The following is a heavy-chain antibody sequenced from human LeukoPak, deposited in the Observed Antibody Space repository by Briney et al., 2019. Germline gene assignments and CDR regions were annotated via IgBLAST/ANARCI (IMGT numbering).Heavy chain of an antibody. CDR2: ISYDGSNK. CDR1: GFTFSSYG. Sequence: GGSLRLSCAASGFTFSSYGMHWVRQAPGKGLEWVAVISYDGSNKYYADSAKGRFTISRDNSENTLYLQMNSLRAEDTAVYYCAKGGGIAAAPPSDYWGQGTLVTVTS. D-gene: IGHD6-13*01. CDR3: AKGGGIAAAPPSDY. J-gene: IGHJ4*02. V-gene: IGHV3-30*18.